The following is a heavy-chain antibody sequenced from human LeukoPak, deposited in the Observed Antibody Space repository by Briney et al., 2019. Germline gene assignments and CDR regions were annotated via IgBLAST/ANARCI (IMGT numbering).Heavy chain of an antibody. D-gene: IGHD3-10*01. V-gene: IGHV3-30*04. CDR1: GFTFRMSG. CDR2: MSSDGIKS. CDR3: AKDHAGSGRAFEY. J-gene: IGHJ4*02. Sequence: GTSLRLSCATSGFTFRMSGVHWVRQAPGKGLEWVALMSSDGIKSYYADSVKGRFTVSRDTSKDIVYLQMNGLSADDTGIYYCAKDHAGSGRAFEYWGQGTLLTVSS.